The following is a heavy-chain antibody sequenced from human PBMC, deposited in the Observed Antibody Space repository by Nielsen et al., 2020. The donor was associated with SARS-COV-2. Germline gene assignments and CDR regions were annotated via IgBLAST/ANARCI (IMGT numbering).Heavy chain of an antibody. Sequence: ASVKVSCKASGYTFTSYGISWVRQAPGQGLEWMGWISAYNGNTNYAQKLQGRVTMTTDTSTSTAYMELRSLRSDDTAVYYCARYRSSWSQIYYYYGMDVWGQGTTVTVSS. CDR2: ISAYNGNT. V-gene: IGHV1-18*01. CDR1: GYTFTSYG. D-gene: IGHD6-13*01. CDR3: ARYRSSWSQIYYYYGMDV. J-gene: IGHJ6*02.